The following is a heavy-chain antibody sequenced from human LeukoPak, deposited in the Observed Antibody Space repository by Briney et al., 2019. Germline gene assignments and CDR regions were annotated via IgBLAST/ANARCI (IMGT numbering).Heavy chain of an antibody. CDR3: ARESGAFSPFDY. Sequence: SGTLSLTCAVSVGPILSNNWWSWVRQPPGRGLEWIGEVHLSGASNYNPSLKSRVNMSIDKSRNQLSLELTSVTAADTAIYYCARESGAFSPFDYWGQGTLVSVSS. J-gene: IGHJ4*02. V-gene: IGHV4-4*02. D-gene: IGHD1-26*01. CDR1: VGPILSNNW. CDR2: VHLSGAS.